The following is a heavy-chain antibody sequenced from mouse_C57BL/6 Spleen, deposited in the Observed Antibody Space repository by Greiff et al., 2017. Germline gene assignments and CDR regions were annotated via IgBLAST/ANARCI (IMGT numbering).Heavy chain of an antibody. J-gene: IGHJ4*01. V-gene: IGHV1-5*01. CDR2: ISPGNSDT. Sequence: VQLQQSGTVLARPGASVKMSCKTSGYTFTSYWMHLVKQGPGQGLEWIGAISPGNSDTSYNQKFKGKAKLTAVTSASTAYMELSSLTNEDSAVYYCTSSTVVAHYAMDYWGQGTSVTVSS. CDR3: TSSTVVAHYAMDY. D-gene: IGHD1-1*01. CDR1: GYTFTSYW.